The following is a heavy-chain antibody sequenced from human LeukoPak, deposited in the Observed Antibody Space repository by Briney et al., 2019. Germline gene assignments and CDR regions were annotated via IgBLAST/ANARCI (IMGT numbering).Heavy chain of an antibody. V-gene: IGHV3-23*01. D-gene: IGHD6-19*01. CDR3: ARVQRGIAVALDY. CDR2: ISHTGGSP. J-gene: IGHJ4*02. CDR1: GLTFSSYG. Sequence: GGSLRLSCAASGLTFSSYGMSWVRQVPGKGLEWVSSISHTGGSPYYADSVKGRFTVSRDNSKNTLYLQMNSLRAEDTAVYYCARVQRGIAVALDYWGQGTLATVSS.